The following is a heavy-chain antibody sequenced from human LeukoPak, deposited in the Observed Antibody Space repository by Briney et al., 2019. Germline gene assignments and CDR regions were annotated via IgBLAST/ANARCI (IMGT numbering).Heavy chain of an antibody. D-gene: IGHD3-16*01. Sequence: PGGSLRLSCAASGFTFSSYGMHWVRQAPGKGLEWVAVIWYDGSNKYYPDSVKGRFTISRDNSKNTVYLQMNSLRAEDTAVYYCARDGGGADAFDIWGQGTMVTVSS. CDR1: GFTFSSYG. V-gene: IGHV3-33*08. J-gene: IGHJ3*02. CDR2: IWYDGSNK. CDR3: ARDGGGADAFDI.